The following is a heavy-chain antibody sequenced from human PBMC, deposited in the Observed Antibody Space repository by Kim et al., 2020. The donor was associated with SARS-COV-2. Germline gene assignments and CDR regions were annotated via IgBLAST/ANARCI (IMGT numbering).Heavy chain of an antibody. CDR3: ARRTLSGSYYYLDH. D-gene: IGHD1-26*01. Sequence: YASSGKGRFTISRDNAKNTLYLQMNSLRADDTAVYYCARRTLSGSYYYLDHWGQGTLVTVSS. V-gene: IGHV3-74*01. J-gene: IGHJ4*02.